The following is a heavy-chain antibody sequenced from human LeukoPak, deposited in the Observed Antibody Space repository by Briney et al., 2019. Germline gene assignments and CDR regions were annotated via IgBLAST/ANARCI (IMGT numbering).Heavy chain of an antibody. D-gene: IGHD6-13*01. Sequence: SVKVSCKASGGTFSSYAISWVRQAPGQGLEWMGGIIPIFGTANYAQKFQGRVTITTDESTSTAYMELSSLRSEDTAVYYCARGPAAHYYYYYMDVWGKGTTVTVSS. CDR3: ARGPAAHYYYYYMDV. V-gene: IGHV1-69*05. CDR1: GGTFSSYA. CDR2: IIPIFGTA. J-gene: IGHJ6*03.